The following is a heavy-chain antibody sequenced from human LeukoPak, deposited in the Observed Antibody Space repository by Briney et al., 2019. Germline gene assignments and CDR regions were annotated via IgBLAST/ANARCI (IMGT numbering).Heavy chain of an antibody. CDR2: ISGSDGTT. V-gene: IGHV3-23*01. CDR1: GFTFSSYA. D-gene: IGHD3-22*01. Sequence: PGGSLRLSCAASGFTFSSYAMSWVRQAPGKGLEWVSSISGSDGTTYYADSVKGRFTISRDNAKNSLYLQMNNLRAEDTAVYYCARAPTYYYDTSGSSLTLDWYFDLWGRGTLVTVSS. CDR3: ARAPTYYYDTSGSSLTLDWYFDL. J-gene: IGHJ2*01.